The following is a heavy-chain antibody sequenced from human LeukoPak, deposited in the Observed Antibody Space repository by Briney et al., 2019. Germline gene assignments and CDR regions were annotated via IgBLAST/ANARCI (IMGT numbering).Heavy chain of an antibody. Sequence: GGSLRLSCAASGFTFSSYWMHWVRQAPGKGLVWVSRIHPDGSSTTYADSVKGRFTISRDNAKNTLYLQMNSLRAEDTAVYYCARDLSSTGQRMDVWGKGTTVTVSS. J-gene: IGHJ6*03. CDR3: ARDLSSTGQRMDV. V-gene: IGHV3-74*01. CDR1: GFTFSSYW. CDR2: IHPDGSST. D-gene: IGHD6-13*01.